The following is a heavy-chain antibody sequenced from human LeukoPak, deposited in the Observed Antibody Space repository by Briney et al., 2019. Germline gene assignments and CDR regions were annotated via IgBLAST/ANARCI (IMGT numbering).Heavy chain of an antibody. Sequence: GGSLRLSCAASGFTFSSYWMSWVRQAPGKGLEWVANIKQDGSEKYYVDSVKGRLTISRDNAKNSLYLQMNSLRAEDTAVYYCARALLYDFWSGDDWFDPWGQGTLVTVSS. D-gene: IGHD3-3*01. J-gene: IGHJ5*02. CDR3: ARALLYDFWSGDDWFDP. CDR2: IKQDGSEK. V-gene: IGHV3-7*01. CDR1: GFTFSSYW.